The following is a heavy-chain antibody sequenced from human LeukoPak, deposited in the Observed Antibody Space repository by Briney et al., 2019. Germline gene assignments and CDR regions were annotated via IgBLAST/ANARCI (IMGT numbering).Heavy chain of an antibody. D-gene: IGHD3-10*01. CDR3: ARGQWFRAF. CDR2: IHYSGSA. J-gene: IGHJ4*02. Sequence: PSETLSLTCTVSGGSISSSSYYWGWIRQPPGKGLEWIGEIHYSGSATYNPSLKSRVTISADTSKNQFSLKMNSVTAADTAVYYCARGQWFRAFWSRGTPVTVSS. CDR1: GGSISSSSYY. V-gene: IGHV4-39*07.